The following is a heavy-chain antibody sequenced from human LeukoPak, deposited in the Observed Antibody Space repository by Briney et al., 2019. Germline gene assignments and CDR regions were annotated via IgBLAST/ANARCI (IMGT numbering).Heavy chain of an antibody. D-gene: IGHD2/OR15-2a*01. CDR1: GFTFSSYA. Sequence: PGGSLRLSCAASGFTFSSYAMSWVRQAPGKGLEWVSTTSYGGGRTCYADSVKGRFTISRDNAKNSLYLQMNSLRDEDTAVYYCARDLSADYWGQGTLVTVSS. CDR2: TSYGGGRT. J-gene: IGHJ4*02. V-gene: IGHV3-23*01. CDR3: ARDLSADY.